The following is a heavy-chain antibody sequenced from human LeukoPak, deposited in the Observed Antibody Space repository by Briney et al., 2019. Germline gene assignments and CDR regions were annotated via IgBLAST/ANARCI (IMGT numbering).Heavy chain of an antibody. CDR3: AKGRGYDILTGLGAFDI. CDR2: ISYDGSNK. V-gene: IGHV3-30-3*01. D-gene: IGHD3-9*01. CDR1: GFTFSSYA. J-gene: IGHJ3*02. Sequence: PGGSLRLSCAASGFTFSSYAMHWVRQAPGKGLEWVALISYDGSNKYFADSVKGRFTISRDNSKNSLYLQMNSLRAEDTAVYYCAKGRGYDILTGLGAFDIWGQGTMVTVSS.